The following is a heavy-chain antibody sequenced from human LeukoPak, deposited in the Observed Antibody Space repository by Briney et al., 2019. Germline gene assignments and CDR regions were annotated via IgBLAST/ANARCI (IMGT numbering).Heavy chain of an antibody. CDR1: GGSISSGSYY. V-gene: IGHV4-61*02. J-gene: IGHJ1*01. Sequence: PSQTLSLTCTVSGGSISSGSYYWSWIRQPAGKGLEWIGRIYTSGSTNYNPSLKSRVTISVDTSKNQFSLKLSSVTAADTAVYHCASAPIGYYDILTGYPIGAEYFQHWGQGTLVTVSS. CDR2: IYTSGST. D-gene: IGHD3-9*01. CDR3: ASAPIGYYDILTGYPIGAEYFQH.